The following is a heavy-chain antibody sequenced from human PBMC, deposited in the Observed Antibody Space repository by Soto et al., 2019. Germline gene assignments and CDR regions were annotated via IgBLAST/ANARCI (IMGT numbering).Heavy chain of an antibody. J-gene: IGHJ4*02. V-gene: IGHV4-4*02. Sequence: QVQLQESGPGLVKPSGTLSLTCAVSGGSISSSNWWSWVRQPPGKGLEWIGEIYHSGSTNYNPSLKSRVTISVDKSTNQFALKLSSVTAADTAMYYCARTTAMAPFDYWGQGTLVTVSS. CDR1: GGSISSSNW. D-gene: IGHD5-18*01. CDR3: ARTTAMAPFDY. CDR2: IYHSGST.